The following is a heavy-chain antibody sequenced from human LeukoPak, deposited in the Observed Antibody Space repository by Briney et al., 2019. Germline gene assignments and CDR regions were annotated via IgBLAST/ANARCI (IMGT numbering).Heavy chain of an antibody. CDR1: GGSFSGYY. CDR2: ISGSGGSK. Sequence: ETLSLTCAVYGGSFSGYYWSWIRQPPGKGLEWVSTISGSGGSKYYADSVKGRFTISRDNSKNTLYLQMNSLRAEDTAIYYCAKDLNSGSYSRWFDPWGQGTLVTVSS. D-gene: IGHD1-26*01. CDR3: AKDLNSGSYSRWFDP. V-gene: IGHV3-23*01. J-gene: IGHJ5*02.